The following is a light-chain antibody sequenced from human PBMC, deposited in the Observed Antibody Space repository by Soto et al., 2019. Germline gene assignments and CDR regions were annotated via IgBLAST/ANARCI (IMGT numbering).Light chain of an antibody. CDR3: RSYAASNYFYFV. Sequence: QSALTQPPFASGSPGQSVTISCTGTSSDVGGYNYVSWYQQYPGRAPKLTIYEDTKRPSGVPHRSSGSKSGNTASLTVSGLHAEDEDDYYCRSYAASNYFYFVLGGGTKLTV. V-gene: IGLV2-8*01. J-gene: IGLJ3*02. CDR1: SSDVGGYNY. CDR2: EDT.